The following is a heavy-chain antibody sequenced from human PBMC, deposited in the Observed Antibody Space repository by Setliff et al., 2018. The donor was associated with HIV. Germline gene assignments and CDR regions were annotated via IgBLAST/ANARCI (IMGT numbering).Heavy chain of an antibody. V-gene: IGHV4-4*07. CDR3: ARDWLTRSNYHGSGSPWYFDF. J-gene: IGHJ2*01. CDR2: VYASAYS. Sequence: SETLSLTCTVSGDSIGDYYWNWLRQPAVKGLEWIGRVYASAYSNYNPSLKSRVTLSVDKSQNQFSLKLCSVNAADTAVYYCARDWLTRSNYHGSGSPWYFDFWGRGILVTVSS. D-gene: IGHD3-10*01. CDR1: GDSIGDYY.